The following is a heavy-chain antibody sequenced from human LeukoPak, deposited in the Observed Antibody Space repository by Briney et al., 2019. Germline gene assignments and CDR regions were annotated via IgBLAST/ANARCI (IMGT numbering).Heavy chain of an antibody. D-gene: IGHD6-13*01. V-gene: IGHV1-18*01. J-gene: IGHJ3*02. CDR2: ISAYNGNT. CDR1: GYTFTSYG. CDR3: AREGSSWYGYDAFDI. Sequence: EASVKVSCKASGYTFTSYGISWVRQAPGQGLEWMGWISAYNGNTNYAQKLQGRVTMTTDTSTSTAYMELRSLRSDDTAVYYCAREGSSWYGYDAFDIWGQGTRVTVSS.